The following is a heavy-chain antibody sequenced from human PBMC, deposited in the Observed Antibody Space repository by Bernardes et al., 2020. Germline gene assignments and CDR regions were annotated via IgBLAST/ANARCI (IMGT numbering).Heavy chain of an antibody. CDR3: ASEGGSGRWLYFDY. CDR1: GGSISSYY. J-gene: IGHJ4*02. D-gene: IGHD6-19*01. Sequence: SETLSLTCTVSGGSISSYYWNWIRQPPGKGLGWIGYIHYSGSTNYNPSPKSRVTIPVDTSKNQYSLKLSSVTAADTAVYYCASEGGSGRWLYFDYWGPGNLATVSS. CDR2: IHYSGST. V-gene: IGHV4-59*01.